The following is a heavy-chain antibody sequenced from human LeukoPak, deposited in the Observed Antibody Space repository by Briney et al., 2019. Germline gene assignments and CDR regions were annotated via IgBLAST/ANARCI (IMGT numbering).Heavy chain of an antibody. Sequence: AASVKVSCKASGYTFTSYGISWVRQAPGQGLEWMGWISAYNGNTNYAQKLQGRVTMTTDTSTSTAYMELRSLRSDDTAVYYCARVPPGSMVPDAFDIWGQGTMVTVSS. CDR1: GYTFTSYG. CDR2: ISAYNGNT. V-gene: IGHV1-18*04. D-gene: IGHD3-10*01. J-gene: IGHJ3*02. CDR3: ARVPPGSMVPDAFDI.